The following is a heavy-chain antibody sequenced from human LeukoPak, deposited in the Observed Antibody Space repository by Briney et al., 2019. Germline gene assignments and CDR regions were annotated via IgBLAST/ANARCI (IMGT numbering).Heavy chain of an antibody. J-gene: IGHJ4*02. D-gene: IGHD3-22*01. CDR1: GESFSGYY. CDR3: ARGLKFAYYYDSSGYYYERGYFDY. Sequence: SETLSLTCAVYGESFSGYYWSWLRQPPGKGLEGLGEINHSGSTKYSPSLNSRVTISVDTSKNQFSLKLSSVTAADTAVYYCARGLKFAYYYDSSGYYYERGYFDYWGQGTLVTVSS. CDR2: INHSGST. V-gene: IGHV4-34*01.